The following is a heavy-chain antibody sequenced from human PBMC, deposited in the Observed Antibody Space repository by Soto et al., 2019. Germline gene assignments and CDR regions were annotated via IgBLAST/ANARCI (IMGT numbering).Heavy chain of an antibody. J-gene: IGHJ6*02. CDR1: GGSISTYY. D-gene: IGHD2-2*01. CDR2: IHYSGTT. CDR3: ARDGSCSTSGCPYGIDV. V-gene: IGHV4-59*01. Sequence: PSETLSLTGTVSGGSISTYYWSGIRQPPGKGLEWIGYIHYSGTTNYNPSLKSRVTISVDTSKDQFSLPLTSVTAADTAVYYCARDGSCSTSGCPYGIDVWGQGTPVTVSS.